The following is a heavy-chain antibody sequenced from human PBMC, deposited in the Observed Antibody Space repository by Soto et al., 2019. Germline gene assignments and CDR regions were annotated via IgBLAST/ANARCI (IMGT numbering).Heavy chain of an antibody. V-gene: IGHV3-13*01. Sequence: GGSLRLSCAASGFTFSSYDMHWVRQATGKGLEWVSAIGTAGDTYYPGSVKGRFTISRENAKNSLYLQRNSLRAEDTAVYYCARGGADRGGWFDPWGQGTLVTVSS. CDR2: IGTAGDT. CDR3: ARGGADRGGWFDP. D-gene: IGHD6-6*01. CDR1: GFTFSSYD. J-gene: IGHJ5*02.